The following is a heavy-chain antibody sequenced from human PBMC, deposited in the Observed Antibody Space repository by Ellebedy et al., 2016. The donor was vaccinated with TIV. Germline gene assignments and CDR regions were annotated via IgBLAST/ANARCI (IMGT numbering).Heavy chain of an antibody. CDR2: IKQAGSEK. Sequence: GESLKISCAASGFTFSSYWMSWVRQAPGKGLEWVANIKQAGSEKYYVDSVKGRFTISRDNAKNSLYLQMNSLRAEDTAVYYCARVLPYDILTGYYLSWGSFDYWGQGTLVTVSS. D-gene: IGHD3-9*01. CDR3: ARVLPYDILTGYYLSWGSFDY. V-gene: IGHV3-7*01. CDR1: GFTFSSYW. J-gene: IGHJ4*02.